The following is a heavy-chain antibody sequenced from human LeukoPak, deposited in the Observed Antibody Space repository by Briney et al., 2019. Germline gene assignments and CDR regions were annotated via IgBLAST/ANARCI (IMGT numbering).Heavy chain of an antibody. J-gene: IGHJ3*02. CDR1: GFTVSSNY. CDR2: IYSGGST. Sequence: PGGSLRLSCAASGFTVSSNYMSWVRQAPGKGLEWVSVIYSGGSTYYADSVKGRFTISRDNSKNTLYIQMTSLRAEDTAVYYCASQSLTYYYDSSGQHDAFDIWGQGTMVTVSS. D-gene: IGHD3-22*01. V-gene: IGHV3-53*01. CDR3: ASQSLTYYYDSSGQHDAFDI.